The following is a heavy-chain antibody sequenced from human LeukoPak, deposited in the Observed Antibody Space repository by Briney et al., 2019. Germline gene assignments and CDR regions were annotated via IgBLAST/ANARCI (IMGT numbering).Heavy chain of an antibody. Sequence: GGSLRLSCAASGFTFSSYWMHWVRQAPGKGLVWVSRINSDGSSTSYADSVKGRFTISRDNAKNTLYLQMNSLRAEDTAVYYCARAPNIVGLHLPAFDIWGQGTMVTVSS. D-gene: IGHD1-26*01. CDR3: ARAPNIVGLHLPAFDI. CDR1: GFTFSSYW. J-gene: IGHJ3*02. CDR2: INSDGSST. V-gene: IGHV3-74*01.